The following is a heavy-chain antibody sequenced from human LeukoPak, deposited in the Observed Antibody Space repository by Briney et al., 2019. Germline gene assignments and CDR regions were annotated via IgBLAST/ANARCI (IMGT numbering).Heavy chain of an antibody. J-gene: IGHJ4*02. D-gene: IGHD6-19*01. CDR3: ARGGIQVSGIDEFDY. V-gene: IGHV3-13*01. Sequence: GGSLRLSCAVSGFTFIDYDMHWVRQVIGKGLEWVSAIGIRGDTHYSGSVKGRFTISRENAESSLYLQMNSLRAEDTAVYYCARGGIQVSGIDEFDYWGQGTLVTVSS. CDR2: IGIRGDT. CDR1: GFTFIDYD.